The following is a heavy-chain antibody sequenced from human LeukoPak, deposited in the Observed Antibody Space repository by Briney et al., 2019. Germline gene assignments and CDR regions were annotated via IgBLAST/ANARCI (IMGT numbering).Heavy chain of an antibody. Sequence: GGSLRLSCTTSGFTFSSYWMSWVRQAPGKGVEWLGNIKEDGSEKYDVDSVKGRFTISRDNAKNSLYLQMNSLRVEDTAIYYCARGTRVGTPYNWFDPWGQGTLVTVSS. D-gene: IGHD1/OR15-1a*01. V-gene: IGHV3-7*01. CDR1: GFTFSSYW. J-gene: IGHJ5*02. CDR3: ARGTRVGTPYNWFDP. CDR2: IKEDGSEK.